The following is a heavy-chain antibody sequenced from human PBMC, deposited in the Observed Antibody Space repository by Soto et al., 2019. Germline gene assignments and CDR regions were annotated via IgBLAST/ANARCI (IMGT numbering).Heavy chain of an antibody. J-gene: IGHJ5*02. V-gene: IGHV4-31*03. D-gene: IGHD6-13*01. CDR2: IYYSGNT. CDR3: ARLSGSWQSWFGP. CDR1: GGSISSDDFY. Sequence: QVQLQESGPGLVKPSQTLSLTCTVSGGSISSDDFYWSWIRQHPGKGLEWIGYIYYSGNTYYNPSLKSRVTILVDTSKNQFSLKLSSVTAADTAVYYCARLSGSWQSWFGPWGQGTLVTVSS.